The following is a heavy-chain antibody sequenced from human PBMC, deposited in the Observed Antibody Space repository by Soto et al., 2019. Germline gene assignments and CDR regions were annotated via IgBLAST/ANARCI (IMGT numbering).Heavy chain of an antibody. CDR2: INPNSGGT. V-gene: IGHV1-2*04. CDR1: GYTFTGYY. D-gene: IGHD3-10*01. Sequence: ASVKVSCKASGYTFTGYYMHWVRQAPGQGLEWMGWINPNSGGTNYAQKFQGWVTMTRDTSISTAYMELSRLRSDDTAVYYCARRSGGYGSGSDYDVDHYYYMDVWGKGTTVTVSS. CDR3: ARRSGGYGSGSDYDVDHYYYMDV. J-gene: IGHJ6*03.